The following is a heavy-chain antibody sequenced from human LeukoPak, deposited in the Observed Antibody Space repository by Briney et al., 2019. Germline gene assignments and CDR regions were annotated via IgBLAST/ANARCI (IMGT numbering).Heavy chain of an antibody. Sequence: GESLKISCKGSGYRFTSYWIGWVRQMPGKGLEWKGIIYPGDSDTRYSPSFQGQVTISADKSISTAYLQWSSLKSSDTAMYYCARPDYYDSSGYYVDYWGQGTLVTVSS. J-gene: IGHJ4*02. CDR3: ARPDYYDSSGYYVDY. D-gene: IGHD3-22*01. CDR2: IYPGDSDT. V-gene: IGHV5-51*01. CDR1: GYRFTSYW.